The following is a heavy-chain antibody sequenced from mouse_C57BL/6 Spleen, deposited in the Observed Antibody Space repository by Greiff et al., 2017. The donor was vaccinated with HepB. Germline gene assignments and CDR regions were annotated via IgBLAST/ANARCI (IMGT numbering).Heavy chain of an antibody. J-gene: IGHJ1*03. CDR3: ARERNYYGSRPLWYFDV. Sequence: VKLQQPGAELVRPGTSVKLSCKASGYTFTSYWMHWVKQRPGQGLEWIGVIDPSDSYTNYNQKFKGKATLTVDTSSSTAYMQLSSLTSEDSAVYYCARERNYYGSRPLWYFDVWGTGTTVTVSS. CDR1: GYTFTSYW. V-gene: IGHV1-59*01. D-gene: IGHD1-1*01. CDR2: IDPSDSYT.